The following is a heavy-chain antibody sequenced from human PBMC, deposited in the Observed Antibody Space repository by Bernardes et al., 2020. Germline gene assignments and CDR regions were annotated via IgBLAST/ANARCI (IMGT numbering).Heavy chain of an antibody. CDR2: IYYTGST. CDR3: ARVRGDGYNLGFDS. J-gene: IGHJ4*02. Sequence: SETLSLTCTVSGDSISTYYWNWIRQPPGKGLEWIGYIYYTGSTGYNPSLKSRVTISLDTSKNQFSLKLSSVTAADTAVYYCARVRGDGYNLGFDSWGQGTLVTVSS. D-gene: IGHD3-10*01. CDR1: GDSISTYY. V-gene: IGHV4-59*01.